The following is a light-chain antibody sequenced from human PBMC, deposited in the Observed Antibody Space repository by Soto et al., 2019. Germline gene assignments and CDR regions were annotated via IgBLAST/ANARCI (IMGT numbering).Light chain of an antibody. CDR3: EDHSSAAGT. CDR1: SSSY. Sequence: SSSYLAWYQQKPGQAPRLLIYGASSRVTGIPDRFSGCRPKTAYALGLSTRQPDEIAPPYYEDHSSAAGTFTQGTKVDIK. V-gene: IGKV3-20*01. CDR2: GAS. J-gene: IGKJ1*01.